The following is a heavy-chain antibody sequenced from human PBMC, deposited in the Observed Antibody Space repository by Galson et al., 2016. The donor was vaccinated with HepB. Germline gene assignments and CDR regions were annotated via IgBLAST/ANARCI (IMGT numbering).Heavy chain of an antibody. CDR3: ATDPIVGAPDYLDY. CDR2: TDGTNN. V-gene: IGHV3-30-3*01. CDR1: GFPFSNYA. Sequence: SLRLSCAVSGFPFSNYAMHWARQAPGKGLEWVAVTDGTNNYYADSVKGRFTISRHDSKSTLYLQMDSRRAEDTAVYYCATDPIVGAPDYLDYWGQGTLVTVSS. J-gene: IGHJ4*02. D-gene: IGHD1-26*01.